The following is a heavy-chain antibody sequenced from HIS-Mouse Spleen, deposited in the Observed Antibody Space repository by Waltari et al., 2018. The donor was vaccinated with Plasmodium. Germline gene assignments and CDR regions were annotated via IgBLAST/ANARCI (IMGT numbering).Heavy chain of an antibody. CDR1: GGSFSGYY. Sequence: QVQLQQWGAGLLKPSETLSLTCAVSGGSFSGYYWRWIRQPPGKGLEWIGEINHSGSTNYNPSLKSRVTISVDTSKNQFSLKLSSVTAADTAVYYCARVTSSGVYWYFDLWGRGTLACLL. CDR3: ARVTSSGVYWYFDL. J-gene: IGHJ2*01. D-gene: IGHD3-3*01. V-gene: IGHV4-34*01. CDR2: INHSGST.